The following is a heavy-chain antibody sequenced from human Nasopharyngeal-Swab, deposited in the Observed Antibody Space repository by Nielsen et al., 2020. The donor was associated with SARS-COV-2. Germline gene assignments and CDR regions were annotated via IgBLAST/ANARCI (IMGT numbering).Heavy chain of an antibody. V-gene: IGHV4-31*02. J-gene: IGHJ4*02. D-gene: IGHD3-10*01. CDR2: INHSGST. Sequence: SHTLSLTCAVSGGSISSGGYYWSWIRQHPGKGLEWIGEINHSGSTNYNPSLKSRVTISVDTSKNQFSLKLSSVTAADTAVYYCARITMVRGASNWGQGTLVTVSS. CDR3: ARITMVRGASN. CDR1: GGSISSGGYY.